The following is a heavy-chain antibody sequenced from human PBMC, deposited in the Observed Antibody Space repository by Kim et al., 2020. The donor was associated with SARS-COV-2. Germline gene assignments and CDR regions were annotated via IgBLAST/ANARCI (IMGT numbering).Heavy chain of an antibody. D-gene: IGHD3-22*01. V-gene: IGHV3-53*04. Sequence: GGSLRLSCAASGFTVSSNYMRWVRQAPGKGLEWVAVIYTDGNTKYADSVKGRFTISRHNSKNTLYLQMNSLRAEDTAVYYCASDFSGLNAFVFWGQGTMVTVSS. CDR2: IYTDGNT. CDR1: GFTVSSNY. J-gene: IGHJ3*01. CDR3: ASDFSGLNAFVF.